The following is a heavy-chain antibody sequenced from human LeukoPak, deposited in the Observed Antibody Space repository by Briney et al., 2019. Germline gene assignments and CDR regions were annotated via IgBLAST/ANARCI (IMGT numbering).Heavy chain of an antibody. CDR3: AKPLSVLEWSGVGCFDY. CDR1: GFTFSSYA. D-gene: IGHD3-3*01. V-gene: IGHV3-23*01. CDR2: ISGSGGST. Sequence: GGSLRLSCAASGFTFSSYAMSWVRQAPGKGLEWVSAISGSGGSTYYAHSVKGRFTISRDNSKNTLYLQMNSLRAEDTAVYYCAKPLSVLEWSGVGCFDYWGQGTLVTVSS. J-gene: IGHJ4*02.